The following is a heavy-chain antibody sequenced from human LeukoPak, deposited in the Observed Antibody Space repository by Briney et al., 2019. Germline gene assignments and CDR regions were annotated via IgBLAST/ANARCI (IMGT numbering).Heavy chain of an antibody. CDR1: GYTFTGYY. D-gene: IGHD3-3*01. V-gene: IGHV1-2*06. CDR3: AREVRSGNYDFWSGYYYYGMDV. Sequence: ASVKVSCKASGYTFTGYYMHWVRQAPGQGLEWMGRINPNSGGTNYAQKFQGRVTMTRDTSISTVYMELSRLRFDDTAVYYCAREVRSGNYDFWSGYYYYGMDVWGQGTTVTVSS. CDR2: INPNSGGT. J-gene: IGHJ6*02.